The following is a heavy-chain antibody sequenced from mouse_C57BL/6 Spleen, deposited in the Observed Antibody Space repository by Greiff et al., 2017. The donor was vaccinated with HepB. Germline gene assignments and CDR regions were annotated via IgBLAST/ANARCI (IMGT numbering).Heavy chain of an antibody. CDR1: GYAFSSSW. Sequence: VQLVESGPELVKPGASVKISCKASGYAFSSSWMNWVKQRPGKGLEWIGRIYPGDGDTNYNGKFKGKATLTADKSSSTAYMQLSSLTSEDSAVYFCARDDYDDPEYAMDYWGQGTSVTVSS. D-gene: IGHD2-4*01. V-gene: IGHV1-82*01. CDR3: ARDDYDDPEYAMDY. J-gene: IGHJ4*01. CDR2: IYPGDGDT.